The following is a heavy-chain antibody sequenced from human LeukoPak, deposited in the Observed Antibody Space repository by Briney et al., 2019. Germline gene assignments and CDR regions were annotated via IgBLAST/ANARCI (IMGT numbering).Heavy chain of an antibody. CDR2: IYSGGST. CDR3: ARAKSKKPYYYGMDV. Sequence: SLRLSXAASGFTVSSNYMSWVRQAPGKGLEWVSVIYSGGSTYYADSVKGRFTISRDNSKNTLYLQMNSLRAEDTAVYYCARAKSKKPYYYGMDVWGQGTTVTVSS. D-gene: IGHD4-11*01. J-gene: IGHJ6*02. CDR1: GFTVSSNY. V-gene: IGHV3-66*01.